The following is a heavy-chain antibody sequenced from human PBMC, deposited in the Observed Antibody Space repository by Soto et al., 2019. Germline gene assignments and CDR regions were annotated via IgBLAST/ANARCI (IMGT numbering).Heavy chain of an antibody. J-gene: IGHJ5*02. CDR2: ISGSGGST. Sequence: PVGSLILSCAGSGFAFGDFAMSWVRHAPGKGLEWVSAISGSGGSTYYAYSVKGRFTISRDNSKNTLYLQMNSLRAEDTAVYYCAKCVTMIPPFRAWGQGTLVTVSS. CDR3: AKCVTMIPPFRA. D-gene: IGHD3-22*01. CDR1: GFAFGDFA. V-gene: IGHV3-23*01.